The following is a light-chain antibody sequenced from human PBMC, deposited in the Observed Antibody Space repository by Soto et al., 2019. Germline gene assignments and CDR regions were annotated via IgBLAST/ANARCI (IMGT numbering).Light chain of an antibody. CDR3: HQRSNWPPLT. CDR1: QSVGGY. CDR2: DAS. Sequence: EIVLTQSPATLSLSPGERATLSCRASQSVGGYLDWYQQKPGQAPRLLIYDASNRASSIPARFIGSGSGTDFPLTISSLEPEDLAVYYCHQRSNWPPLTFGGGTKVEIK. V-gene: IGKV3-11*01. J-gene: IGKJ4*01.